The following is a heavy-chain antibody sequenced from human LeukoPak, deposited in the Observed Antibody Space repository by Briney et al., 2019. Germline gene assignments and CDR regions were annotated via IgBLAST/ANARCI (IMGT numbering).Heavy chain of an antibody. D-gene: IGHD4-17*01. CDR2: IKSKTDGGTT. CDR3: TTTYDYGDFDYYYYGMDV. V-gene: IGHV3-15*01. Sequence: PGGSLRLSCAASGFTFSNAWMSWVRQAPGKGLEWVGRIKSKTDGGTTDYAAPVKGRFTISRDDSKNTLYLQMNSLKTDDTAVYYCTTTYDYGDFDYYYYGMDVWGKGTTVTVSS. CDR1: GFTFSNAW. J-gene: IGHJ6*04.